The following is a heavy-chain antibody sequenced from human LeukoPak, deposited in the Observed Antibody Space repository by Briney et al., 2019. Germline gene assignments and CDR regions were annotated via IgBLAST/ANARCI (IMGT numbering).Heavy chain of an antibody. Sequence: GGSLRLSCAASGFTFSSYAMHWVRQAPGKGLEWVAVISYDGSNKYYADSVKGRFTISRDNSKNTLHLQMNSLRAEDTAVYYCARDAHPYYYGSGSYYLPGYYFDYWGQGTLVTVSS. V-gene: IGHV3-30-3*01. J-gene: IGHJ4*02. D-gene: IGHD3-10*01. CDR2: ISYDGSNK. CDR3: ARDAHPYYYGSGSYYLPGYYFDY. CDR1: GFTFSSYA.